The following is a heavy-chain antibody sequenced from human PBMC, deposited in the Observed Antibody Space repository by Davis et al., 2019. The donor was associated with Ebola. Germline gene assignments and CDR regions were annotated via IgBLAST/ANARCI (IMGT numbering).Heavy chain of an antibody. CDR3: ARGGYYDSSGYSHAAFDI. D-gene: IGHD3-22*01. J-gene: IGHJ3*02. CDR2: ISSNSYYI. Sequence: GESLKISCAASGFSFSSYSMNWVRQAPGKGLEWVSSISSNSYYIYYADSLKGRFTISRDNAKNSLYLQMNSLRAEDTAVYLCARGGYYDSSGYSHAAFDIWGQGTMLTVSS. CDR1: GFSFSSYS. V-gene: IGHV3-21*01.